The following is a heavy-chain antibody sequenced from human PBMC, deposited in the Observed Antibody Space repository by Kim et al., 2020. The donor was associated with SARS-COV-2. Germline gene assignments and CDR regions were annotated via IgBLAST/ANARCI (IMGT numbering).Heavy chain of an antibody. CDR3: ARGPPPRIGYRRADYYGMDV. CDR2: INHSGST. Sequence: SETLSLTCAVYGGSFSGYYWSWIRQPPGKGLEWIGEINHSGSTNYNPSLKSRVTISVDTSKNQFSLKLSSVTAADTAVYYCARGPPPRIGYRRADYYGMDVWGQGTTVTVSS. J-gene: IGHJ6*02. V-gene: IGHV4-34*01. CDR1: GGSFSGYY. D-gene: IGHD3-22*01.